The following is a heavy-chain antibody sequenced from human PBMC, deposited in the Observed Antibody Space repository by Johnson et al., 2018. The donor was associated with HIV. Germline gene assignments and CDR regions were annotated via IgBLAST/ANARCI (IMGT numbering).Heavy chain of an antibody. Sequence: QVQLVESGGGVVQAGRSLRLSCAASGFTFSTYAMNWVRQGPGKGLEWVAVISYDGSNKYYADSVKGRFTISRDNSKNTLYLQMNSLRAEDTAVYYCAKDRDSISWYLDAFDIWGQGTMVTVSS. CDR2: ISYDGSNK. CDR1: GFTFSTYA. V-gene: IGHV3-30*01. J-gene: IGHJ3*02. D-gene: IGHD6-13*01. CDR3: AKDRDSISWYLDAFDI.